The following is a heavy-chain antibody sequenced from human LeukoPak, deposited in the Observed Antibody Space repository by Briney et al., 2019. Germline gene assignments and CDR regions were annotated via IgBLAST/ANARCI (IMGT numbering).Heavy chain of an antibody. CDR1: GYSISSGYY. D-gene: IGHD3-22*01. CDR3: ARVYYYDSSGYPPYYFDY. V-gene: IGHV4-38-2*02. CDR2: IYHSGST. J-gene: IGHJ4*02. Sequence: PSETLSLTCTVSGYSISSGYYWGWIRQPPGKGLEWIGSIYHSGSTYYNPSLKSRVTISVDTSKNQFSLKLSSVTAADTAVYYCARVYYYDSSGYPPYYFDYWGQGTLVTVSS.